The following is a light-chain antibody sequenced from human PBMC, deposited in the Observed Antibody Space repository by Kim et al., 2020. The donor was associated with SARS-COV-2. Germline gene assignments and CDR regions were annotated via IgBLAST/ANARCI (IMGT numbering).Light chain of an antibody. Sequence: ALRLTQSPSSVSASTGDRVTITCRASGGIGAYLAWYQQRPGKAPRLLIYAASTLQSGVPSRFSGSGSGTDFSLTISDLQSEDFATYYCQQYYTYPSFGGGTKVDIK. CDR1: GGIGAY. V-gene: IGKV1-8*01. CDR2: AAS. J-gene: IGKJ4*01. CDR3: QQYYTYPS.